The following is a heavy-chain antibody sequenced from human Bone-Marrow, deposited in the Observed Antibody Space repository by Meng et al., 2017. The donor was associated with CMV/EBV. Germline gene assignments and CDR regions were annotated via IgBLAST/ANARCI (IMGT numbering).Heavy chain of an antibody. V-gene: IGHV3-30*04. D-gene: IGHD2-21*01. Sequence: GESLKISCAASGFTFSSYAMHWVRQAPGKGLEWVAVISYDGSNKYYADSVKGRFTISRDNAKNSLYLQMNSLRAEDTAVYYCARDSRHIVVAIAITPGGTFDYWGQGTTVTVSS. CDR3: ARDSRHIVVAIAITPGGTFDY. CDR1: GFTFSSYA. CDR2: ISYDGSNK. J-gene: IGHJ4*02.